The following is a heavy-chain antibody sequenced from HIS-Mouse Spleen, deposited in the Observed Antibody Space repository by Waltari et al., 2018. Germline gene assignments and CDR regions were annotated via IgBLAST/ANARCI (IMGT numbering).Heavy chain of an antibody. CDR1: GYSISRGYY. Sequence: QVQLQESGPGLVKPSETLSLTCTVSGYSISRGYYWGWSRKPPGKGREWIGSIYHSGSTYYNPSLKSRVTISVDTSKNQFSLKLSSVTAADTAVYYCARVKTWGQGTLVTVSS. J-gene: IGHJ5*02. V-gene: IGHV4-38-2*02. CDR3: ARVKT. CDR2: IYHSGST.